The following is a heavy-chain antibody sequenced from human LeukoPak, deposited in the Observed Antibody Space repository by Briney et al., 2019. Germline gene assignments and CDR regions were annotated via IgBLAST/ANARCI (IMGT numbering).Heavy chain of an antibody. D-gene: IGHD3-10*01. CDR2: IYYSGST. J-gene: IGHJ4*02. V-gene: IGHV4-31*03. CDR3: ARVRPGFWGTMVRGVADY. Sequence: SQTLSLTCTVSGGSISSGGYYWSWIRQHPGKGLEWIGYIYYSGSTYYNPSLKSRVTISVDTSKNQFSLKLSSVTAADTAVYYCARVRPGFWGTMVRGVADYWGQGTLVTVSS. CDR1: GGSISSGGYY.